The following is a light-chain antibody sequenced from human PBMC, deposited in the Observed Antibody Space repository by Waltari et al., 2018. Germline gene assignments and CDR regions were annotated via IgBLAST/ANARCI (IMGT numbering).Light chain of an antibody. CDR3: QQYDKWPYT. V-gene: IGKV3-15*01. J-gene: IGKJ2*01. Sequence: EIVMTQSPATLSVSPGERATVSCRASQDFNSNLAWYQQKHGQAPRLLSYGASTRATGTPARFSGSASGTEFTLTIGSLQSEDFAIYYCQQYDKWPYTFGQGTKLEIK. CDR2: GAS. CDR1: QDFNSN.